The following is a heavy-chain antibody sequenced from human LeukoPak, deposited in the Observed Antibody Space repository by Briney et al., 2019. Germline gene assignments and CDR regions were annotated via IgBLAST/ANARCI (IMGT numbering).Heavy chain of an antibody. D-gene: IGHD6-13*01. CDR1: GRSLSSYY. V-gene: IGHV4-34*01. J-gene: IGHJ5*02. CDR3: ARARGWNNKLAGYSSSWYTGGNWFDP. Sequence: SATLSLTRAVYGRSLSSYYTSSTRHPPGKGIEWLGEINYSVSTNYNPSLKRRVSISVDTSKDKFSLKLSSVTAADTAVYYCARARGWNNKLAGYSSSWYTGGNWFDPCGQGTLVSVSS. CDR2: INYSVST.